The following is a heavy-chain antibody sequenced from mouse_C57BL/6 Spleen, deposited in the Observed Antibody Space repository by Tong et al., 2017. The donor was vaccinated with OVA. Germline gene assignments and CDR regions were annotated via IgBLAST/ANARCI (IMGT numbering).Heavy chain of an antibody. CDR2: ISSGGSYT. V-gene: IGHV5-6*01. Sequence: EVQLQESGGDLVKPGGSLKLSCAASGFTFSSYGMSWVRQTPDKRLEWVATISSGGSYTYYPDSVKGRFTISRDNAKNTLYLQMSSLKSEDTAMYYCAHFDGYYYWGQGTTLTVSS. J-gene: IGHJ2*01. D-gene: IGHD2-3*01. CDR1: GFTFSSYG. CDR3: AHFDGYYY.